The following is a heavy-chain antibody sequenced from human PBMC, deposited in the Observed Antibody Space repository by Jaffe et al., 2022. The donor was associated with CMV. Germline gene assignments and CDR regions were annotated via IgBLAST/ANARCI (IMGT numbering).Heavy chain of an antibody. V-gene: IGHV4-39*01. J-gene: IGHJ4*02. CDR3: ASSHCSSTSCYVVRGVITN. Sequence: QLQLQESGPGLVKPSETLSLTCTVSGGSISSSSYYWGWIRQPPGKGLEWIGSIYYSGSTYYNPSLKSRVTISVDTSKNQFSLKLSSVTAADTAVYYCASSHCSSTSCYVVRGVITNWGQGTLVTVSS. CDR2: IYYSGST. CDR1: GGSISSSSYY. D-gene: IGHD2-2*01.